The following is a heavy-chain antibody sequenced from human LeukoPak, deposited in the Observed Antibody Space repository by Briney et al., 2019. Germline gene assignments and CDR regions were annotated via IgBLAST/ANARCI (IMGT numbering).Heavy chain of an antibody. Sequence: SETLSLTCTVSGGSISSDGYYWSWIRQPPGKGLEWIGYIYYSGSTNYNPSLKSRVTISVDTSKNQFSLKLSSVTAADTAVYYCARLAGVVGSNAFDIWGQGTMVTVSS. D-gene: IGHD2-15*01. CDR1: GGSISSDGYY. V-gene: IGHV4-61*08. CDR2: IYYSGST. J-gene: IGHJ3*02. CDR3: ARLAGVVGSNAFDI.